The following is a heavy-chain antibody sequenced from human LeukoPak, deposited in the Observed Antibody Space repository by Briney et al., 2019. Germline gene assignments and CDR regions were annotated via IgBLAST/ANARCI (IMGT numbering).Heavy chain of an antibody. CDR1: GYTFTSYY. CDR3: ARDLKVLWFGELSHGRKWFDP. Sequence: ASVKVSCKASGYTFTSYYPHWVRQAPGQRPEWMGIIYTNDGSASYAQKFQGRVTMTRDTSTSTVYMELSSLRSEDTAVYYCARDLKVLWFGELSHGRKWFDPWGQGTLVTVSS. CDR2: IYTNDGSA. V-gene: IGHV1-46*01. D-gene: IGHD3-10*01. J-gene: IGHJ5*02.